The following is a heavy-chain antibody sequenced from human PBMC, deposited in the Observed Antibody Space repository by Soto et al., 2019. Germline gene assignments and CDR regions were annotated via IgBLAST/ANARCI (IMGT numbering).Heavy chain of an antibody. J-gene: IGHJ4*02. CDR1: GFTCSSYG. V-gene: IGHV3-33*01. CDR3: ARDDGSGSYLSDY. CDR2: IWYDGSNK. Sequence: QVQLVESGGGVVQPGRSLRLSCAASGFTCSSYGMHWVRQAPGKGLEWVAVIWYDGSNKYYADSVKGRFTISRDNSKNTLYLQMNSLRAEDTAVYYSARDDGSGSYLSDYRGQGTLVTVSS. D-gene: IGHD3-10*01.